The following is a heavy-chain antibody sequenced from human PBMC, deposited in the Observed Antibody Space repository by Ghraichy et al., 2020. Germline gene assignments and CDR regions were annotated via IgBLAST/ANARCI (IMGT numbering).Heavy chain of an antibody. J-gene: IGHJ6*02. CDR3: AKDQSDAVTTGLLYYYYGMDV. CDR2: ISYDGSNK. V-gene: IGHV3-30*18. D-gene: IGHD4-11*01. Sequence: GGSLRLSCAASGFTFSSYGMHWVRQAPGKGLEWVAVISYDGSNKYYADSVKGRFTISRDNSKNTLYLQMNSLRAEDTAVYYCAKDQSDAVTTGLLYYYYGMDVWGQGTTVTVSS. CDR1: GFTFSSYG.